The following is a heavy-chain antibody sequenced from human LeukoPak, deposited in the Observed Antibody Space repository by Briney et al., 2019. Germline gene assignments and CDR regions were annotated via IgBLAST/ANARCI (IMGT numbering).Heavy chain of an antibody. Sequence: GGSLRLSCAASGFTFSSYAMRWVRQAPGKGLEWVSAISGSGGSTYCADSVKGRFTISRDNSNITLYLQMNSLRAGDTAVYYCLSGGGFDSFWGQGTLVSVSS. CDR2: ISGSGGST. V-gene: IGHV3-23*01. CDR1: GFTFSSYA. D-gene: IGHD5-12*01. J-gene: IGHJ4*02. CDR3: LSGGGFDSF.